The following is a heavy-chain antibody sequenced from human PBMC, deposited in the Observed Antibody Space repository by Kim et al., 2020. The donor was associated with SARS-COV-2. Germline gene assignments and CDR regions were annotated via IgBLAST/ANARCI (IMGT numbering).Heavy chain of an antibody. CDR3: TRAAAGTFVYYYYGMDV. D-gene: IGHD6-13*01. Sequence: SVKGRFTISRDDSKNTAYLQMNSLKTEDTAVYYCTRAAAGTFVYYYYGMDVWGQGTTVTVSS. V-gene: IGHV3-73*01. J-gene: IGHJ6*02.